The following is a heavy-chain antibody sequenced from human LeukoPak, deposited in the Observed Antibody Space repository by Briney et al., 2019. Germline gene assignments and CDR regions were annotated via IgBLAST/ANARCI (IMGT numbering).Heavy chain of an antibody. V-gene: IGHV4-4*07. D-gene: IGHD3-10*01. CDR1: GGSISSYY. CDR3: ARDSQIRTMVRGVIRWFDP. Sequence: SETLSLTCTVSGGSISSYYWSWIRQPAGKGLEWIGRIYTSGSTNYNPSLKSRVTMSVDTSKNQFSLKLSSVTAADTAVYYCARDSQIRTMVRGVIRWFDPWGQGTLVTVSS. J-gene: IGHJ5*02. CDR2: IYTSGST.